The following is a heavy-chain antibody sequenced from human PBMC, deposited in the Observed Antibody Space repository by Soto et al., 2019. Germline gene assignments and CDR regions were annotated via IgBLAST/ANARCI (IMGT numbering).Heavy chain of an antibody. V-gene: IGHV4-61*01. CDR1: GGSVSSGSYY. D-gene: IGHD3-22*01. CDR3: ARDGAYYHDSSINAFDI. J-gene: IGHJ3*02. CDR2: IYYSGST. Sequence: SETLSLAXTVSGGSVSSGSYYWSWIRQPPGKGLEWIGYIYYSGSTNYNPSLKSRVTISVDTSKNQFSLKLSSVTAADTAVYYCARDGAYYHDSSINAFDIWGQGTMVTVSS.